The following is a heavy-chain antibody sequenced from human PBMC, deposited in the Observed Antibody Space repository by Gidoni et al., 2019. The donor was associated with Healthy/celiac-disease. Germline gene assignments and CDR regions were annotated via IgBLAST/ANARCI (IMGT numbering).Heavy chain of an antibody. D-gene: IGHD6-13*01. Sequence: EVQLVESGGGLVQPGGSLRLSCSASGFTFRSYAMHWVRQAPGKGLEYVSAISSNGGSTYYADSVNGRFTISRDNSKNTLYLQMSSLRAEDTAVYYCVKDPLGIHGDYWGQGTLVTVSS. CDR1: GFTFRSYA. CDR3: VKDPLGIHGDY. V-gene: IGHV3-64D*06. CDR2: ISSNGGST. J-gene: IGHJ4*02.